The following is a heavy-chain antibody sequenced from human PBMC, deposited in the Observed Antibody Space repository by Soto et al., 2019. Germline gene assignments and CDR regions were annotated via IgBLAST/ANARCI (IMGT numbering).Heavy chain of an antibody. D-gene: IGHD2-21*01. CDR2: IATSGGST. CDR3: AQEGPYSVY. CDR1: GFTFIGYA. J-gene: IGHJ4*02. V-gene: IGHV3-23*01. Sequence: GSLRLSCAASGFTFIGYAMSWVRQAPGKGLEWVSGIATSGGSTYYADSVKGRFTISRDNSKNTMYLQMNSLSAEDTAVYYCAQEGPYSVYWGQGTLVTVSS.